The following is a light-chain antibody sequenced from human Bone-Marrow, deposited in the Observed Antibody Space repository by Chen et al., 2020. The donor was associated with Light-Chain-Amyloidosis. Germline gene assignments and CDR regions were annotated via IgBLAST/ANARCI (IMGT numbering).Light chain of an antibody. CDR2: DDS. V-gene: IGLV3-21*02. J-gene: IGLJ3*02. CDR3: QVWDRSSDRPV. CDR1: NIGSTS. Sequence: SYVLTQPSSGSVAPGQTATIPCGGNNIGSTSVHWYQQTPGQAPLLVVYDDSDRPSGIPERLSGSNSGNKATLTISRVEAGDEADYYCQVWDRSSDRPVFGGGTKLTVL.